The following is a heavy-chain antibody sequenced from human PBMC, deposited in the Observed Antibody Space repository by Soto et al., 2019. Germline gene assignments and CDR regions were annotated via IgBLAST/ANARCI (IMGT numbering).Heavy chain of an antibody. Sequence: QVQLVESGGGVVQPGRSLRLSCAATGFAFRSYGMHWVRQAPGKGLEWLAVISYDGTNEYYADSVKGRFTISRDNSINTLYLQMNGLRAEDTAVYYCTKGGQRRVRWGFDCGGQGTLVTVSS. CDR3: TKGGQRRVRWGFDC. J-gene: IGHJ4*02. CDR2: ISYDGTNE. CDR1: GFAFRSYG. D-gene: IGHD6-13*01. V-gene: IGHV3-30*18.